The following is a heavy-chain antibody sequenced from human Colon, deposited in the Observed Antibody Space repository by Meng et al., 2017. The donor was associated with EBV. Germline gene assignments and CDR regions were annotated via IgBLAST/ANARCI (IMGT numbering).Heavy chain of an antibody. CDR2: ISAYNGNT. J-gene: IGHJ4*02. V-gene: IGHV1-18*01. CDR3: ARDGGKYDYGDLFDY. D-gene: IGHD4-17*01. Sequence: QGQLVQSGAEVTQPGASVKVSCKASGYTFTSYGISWVRQAPGQGLEWMGWISAYNGNTNYAQKLQGRVTMTTDTSTSTAYMELRSLRSDDTAVYYCARDGGKYDYGDLFDYWGQGTLVTVSS. CDR1: GYTFTSYG.